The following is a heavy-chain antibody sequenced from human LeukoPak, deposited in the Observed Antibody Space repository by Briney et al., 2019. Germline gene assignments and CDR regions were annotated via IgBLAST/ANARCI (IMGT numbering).Heavy chain of an antibody. CDR3: ARGRYYYDSSGYPGFDY. CDR2: MNPNSGNT. Sequence: GASVKVSCKASGYTFTSYDISGVRQATGQGLEWMGWMNPNSGNTGYAQKFQGRVTMTRNTSISTAYMELSSLRSEDTAVYSCARGRYYYDSSGYPGFDYWGQGTLVTVSS. V-gene: IGHV1-8*01. D-gene: IGHD3-22*01. J-gene: IGHJ4*02. CDR1: GYTFTSYD.